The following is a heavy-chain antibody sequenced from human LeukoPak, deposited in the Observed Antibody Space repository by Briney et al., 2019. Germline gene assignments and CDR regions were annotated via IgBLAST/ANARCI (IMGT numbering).Heavy chain of an antibody. CDR1: GFTVSSNY. Sequence: GGSLRLSCAASGFTVSSNYMSWVRQAPGKGLEWVSVIYSGGSTYYADSVKGRFTISRDNSKNTLYLQMNSLRAEDTAVYYCAPDSWGLGTATDYWGQGTLVTVSS. J-gene: IGHJ4*02. CDR2: IYSGGST. D-gene: IGHD1-26*01. CDR3: APDSWGLGTATDY. V-gene: IGHV3-53*01.